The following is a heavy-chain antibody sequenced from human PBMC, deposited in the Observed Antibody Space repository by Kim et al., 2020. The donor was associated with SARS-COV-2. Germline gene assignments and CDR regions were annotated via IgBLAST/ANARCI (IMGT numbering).Heavy chain of an antibody. CDR3: ARALRLYYYGSPGAGYYFDY. CDR1: GGSISSYY. D-gene: IGHD3-10*01. V-gene: IGHV4-59*01. J-gene: IGHJ4*02. Sequence: SETLSLTCTVSGGSISSYYWSWIRQPPGKGLEWIGYIYYSGSTNYNPSLKSRVTISVDTSKNQFSLKLSSVTAADTAVYYCARALRLYYYGSPGAGYYFDYWGQGTLVTVSS. CDR2: IYYSGST.